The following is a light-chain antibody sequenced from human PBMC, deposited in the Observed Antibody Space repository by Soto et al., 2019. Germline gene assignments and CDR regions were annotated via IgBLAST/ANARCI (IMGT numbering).Light chain of an antibody. J-gene: IGKJ5*01. V-gene: IGKV3-15*01. CDR1: QSISIN. Sequence: EIVMTQSAATLSVSAGDRAILSCRASQSISINLAWYQQKPGQAPRLLIYAASNRATGVPARFSGSWSGTEFTLTISSLQSEDFAVYYCQQYNNWITFGQGTRLEIK. CDR3: QQYNNWIT. CDR2: AAS.